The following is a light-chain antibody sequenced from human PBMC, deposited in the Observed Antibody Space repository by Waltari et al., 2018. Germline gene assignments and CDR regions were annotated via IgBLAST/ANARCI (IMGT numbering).Light chain of an antibody. Sequence: DIQMTQSPSSLSASVGDTVTITCRASQGISSYLNWFQQKPGKAPKFLIYAASSLESGVPSSFGGSGSGTEFTLTISSRQPEDFAVYYCLQHNSYPLTFGGGTKVGLK. CDR1: QGISSY. V-gene: IGKV1-17*01. CDR3: LQHNSYPLT. CDR2: AAS. J-gene: IGKJ4*01.